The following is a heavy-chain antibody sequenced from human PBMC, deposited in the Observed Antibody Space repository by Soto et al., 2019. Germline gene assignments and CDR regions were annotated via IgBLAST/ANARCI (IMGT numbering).Heavy chain of an antibody. Sequence: QVQLQQWGAGLLKPSETLSLTCAVYGGSFSGYYWSWIRQPPGKGLEWIGEINHSGSTNYNPSLKSRVTISVDTSKNQFSLKLSSVTAADTAVYYCARVWGSYRHPWFDPWGQGTLVTVSS. J-gene: IGHJ5*02. CDR2: INHSGST. D-gene: IGHD3-16*02. V-gene: IGHV4-34*01. CDR1: GGSFSGYY. CDR3: ARVWGSYRHPWFDP.